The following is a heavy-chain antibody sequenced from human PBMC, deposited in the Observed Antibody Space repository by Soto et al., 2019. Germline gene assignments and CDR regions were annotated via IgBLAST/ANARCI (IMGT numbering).Heavy chain of an antibody. Sequence: SGTLSLTCTVSVGSISAYYWLWIRQPPGKGLEWIGYIYYTGSTNYNPSLKSRVTISIDASKNQFSLKLSSVTAADTAVYYCGSASVINLFGLWGRGNRATVSA. CDR1: VGSISAYY. CDR3: GSASVINLFGL. D-gene: IGHD2-21*01. V-gene: IGHV4-59*01. CDR2: IYYTGST. J-gene: IGHJ5*01.